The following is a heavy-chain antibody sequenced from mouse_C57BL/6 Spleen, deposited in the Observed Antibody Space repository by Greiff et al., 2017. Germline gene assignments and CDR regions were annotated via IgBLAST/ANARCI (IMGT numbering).Heavy chain of an antibody. D-gene: IGHD1-1*01. V-gene: IGHV1-55*01. CDR3: ARAPFYYGSSWYFEV. J-gene: IGHJ1*03. Sequence: QVQLQQPGAELVKPGASVKMSCKASGYTFTSYWITWVKQRPGQGLEWIGDIYPGSGSTNYNEKFKSKATLTVDTSSSTAYMQLSSLTSEDSAVYYCARAPFYYGSSWYFEVWGTGTTVTVSS. CDR1: GYTFTSYW. CDR2: IYPGSGST.